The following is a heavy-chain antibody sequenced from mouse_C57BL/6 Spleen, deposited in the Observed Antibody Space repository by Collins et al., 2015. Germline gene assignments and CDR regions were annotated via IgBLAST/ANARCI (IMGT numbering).Heavy chain of an antibody. D-gene: IGHD3-2*02. Sequence: QVQVQQPGAGLVKPGASVKLSCKASGYTFTSYWMHWVKQRPIQGLEWIGNIDPSDSETHYNQKFKDKATLTVDKSSSTAYMQLSSLTSEDSAVYFCARDNSGAEYFDYWGQGTTLTVSS. CDR1: GYTFTSYW. CDR2: IDPSDSET. CDR3: ARDNSGAEYFDY. V-gene: IGHV1-52*01. J-gene: IGHJ2*01.